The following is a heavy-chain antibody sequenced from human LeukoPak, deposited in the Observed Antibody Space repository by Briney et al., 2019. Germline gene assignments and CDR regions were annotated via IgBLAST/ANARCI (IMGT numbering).Heavy chain of an antibody. D-gene: IGHD5-12*01. J-gene: IGHJ4*02. CDR3: VRMRIYRDYVDFDS. CDR1: GGTFSSYA. CDR2: IIPIFGTA. V-gene: IGHV1-69*05. Sequence: GASVKVSCKASGGTFSSYAISWVRQAPGQGLEWMGRIIPIFGTANYAQKFQGRVTITTDESTSTAYMELSSLRSDDTAVYYCVRMRIYRDYVDFDSWGQGTLATVSS.